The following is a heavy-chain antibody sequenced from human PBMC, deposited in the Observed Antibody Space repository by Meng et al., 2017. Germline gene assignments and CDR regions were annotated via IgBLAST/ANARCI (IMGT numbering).Heavy chain of an antibody. J-gene: IGHJ6*02. Sequence: SLKVSCKASAGTFSSYAISWVRQTPGQGLEWMGGIIPIFGTANYGQKFQGRVTITADKSTSTAYMELSSLRSEDTAVYYCARSLLFSSLSHYYYYYGMDVWGQGTTVTVSS. V-gene: IGHV1-69*06. CDR2: IIPIFGTA. CDR1: AGTFSSYA. D-gene: IGHD6-13*01. CDR3: ARSLLFSSLSHYYYYYGMDV.